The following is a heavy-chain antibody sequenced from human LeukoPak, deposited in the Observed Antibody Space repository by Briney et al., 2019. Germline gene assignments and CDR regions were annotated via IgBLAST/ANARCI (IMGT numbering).Heavy chain of an antibody. CDR1: GYTFTGYY. J-gene: IGHJ5*02. Sequence: ASVKVSCKASGYTFTGYYMHWVRQAPGQGLEWMGWINPNSGGTNYAQKFQGRVTMTRDTSISTAYMELSRLRSDDTAVYCCASLPYSGSYGDWFDPWGQGTLVTVSS. CDR2: INPNSGGT. V-gene: IGHV1-2*02. D-gene: IGHD1-26*01. CDR3: ASLPYSGSYGDWFDP.